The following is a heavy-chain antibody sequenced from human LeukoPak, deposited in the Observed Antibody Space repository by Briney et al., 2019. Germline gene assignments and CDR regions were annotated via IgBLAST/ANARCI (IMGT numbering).Heavy chain of an antibody. CDR1: DYSISTGYY. V-gene: IGHV4-38-2*01. J-gene: IGHJ4*02. D-gene: IGHD1-1*01. Sequence: SETLSLTCAVSDYSISTGYYWGWVQQPPGKGLEWIGSIHHSGSTYYNPSLKSRVTISVDTSKNQFSLKLSFVTAADTAVYYCARCELGNEFDYWGQGALVTVSS. CDR2: IHHSGST. CDR3: ARCELGNEFDY.